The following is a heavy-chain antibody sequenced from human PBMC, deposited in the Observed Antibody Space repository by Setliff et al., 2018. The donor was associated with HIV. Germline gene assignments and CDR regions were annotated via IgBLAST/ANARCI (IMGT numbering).Heavy chain of an antibody. Sequence: SVKVSCKAYGYIIVDYDINWVRQAPGQGLEWMGEIIPILGMTNYAQIFQGRVMITADESTNTAYMELSNLRSEDTAVYYCARDPLRISDRFNFYFGMDVWGQGTTVTSP. CDR1: GYIIVDYD. CDR2: IIPILGMT. V-gene: IGHV1-69*10. D-gene: IGHD3-3*01. CDR3: ARDPLRISDRFNFYFGMDV. J-gene: IGHJ6*02.